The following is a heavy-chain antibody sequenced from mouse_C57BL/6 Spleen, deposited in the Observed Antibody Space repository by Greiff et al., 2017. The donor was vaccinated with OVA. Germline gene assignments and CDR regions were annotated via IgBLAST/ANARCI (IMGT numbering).Heavy chain of an antibody. CDR2: INPNNGGT. CDR3: ARGIPYY. V-gene: IGHV1-26*01. J-gene: IGHJ2*01. CDR1: GYTFTDYY. Sequence: EVQLQQSGPELVKPGASVKISCKASGYTFTDYYMNWVKQSHGKSLEWIGDINPNNGGTSYNQKFKGKATLTVHKSSSTAYMELRSLTSEDSAVYYCARGIPYYWGQGTTLTVSS.